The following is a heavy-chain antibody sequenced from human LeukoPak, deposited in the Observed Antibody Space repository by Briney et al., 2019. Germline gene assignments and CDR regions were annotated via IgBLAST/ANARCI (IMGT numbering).Heavy chain of an antibody. D-gene: IGHD3-10*01. J-gene: IGHJ4*02. CDR2: ISYDGSNK. Sequence: PGRSLRLSCAASGFTFSSYAMHWVRQAPGKGLEWVAVISYDGSNKYYADSVKGRFTISRDNAKNSLYLQMNSLRAEDTAVYYCAKGTFGGGSDVFWGQGTLVTVSS. V-gene: IGHV3-30-3*01. CDR3: AKGTFGGGSDVF. CDR1: GFTFSSYA.